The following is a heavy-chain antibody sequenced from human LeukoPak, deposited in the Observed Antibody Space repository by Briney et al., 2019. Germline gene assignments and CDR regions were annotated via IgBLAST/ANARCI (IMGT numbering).Heavy chain of an antibody. Sequence: LSLTCAVSGGSISSSNWWSWIRQPPGKGLEWIGYIYYSGSTNYNPSPKSRVTISVDTSKNQFSLKLSSVTAADTAVYYCARDPQDGMDVWGQGTTVTVSS. V-gene: IGHV4-61*01. J-gene: IGHJ6*02. CDR2: IYYSGST. CDR3: ARDPQDGMDV. CDR1: GGSISSSNW.